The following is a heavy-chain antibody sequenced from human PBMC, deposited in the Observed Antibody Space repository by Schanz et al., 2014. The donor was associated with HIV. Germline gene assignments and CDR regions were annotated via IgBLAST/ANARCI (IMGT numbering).Heavy chain of an antibody. V-gene: IGHV3-15*01. J-gene: IGHJ4*02. Sequence: EVQLVESGGGLVKPGGSPRLSCAASGFTFSNAWMSWVRQAPGKGLEWVGRIKSKTDGGTTDYAAPVKGRFTISRDDSRNTLYLQMNSLKTEDTAVYYCTTEGMGSSGYYFDYWGQGTLVTVSS. CDR1: GFTFSNAW. CDR3: TTEGMGSSGYYFDY. D-gene: IGHD6-6*01. CDR2: IKSKTDGGTT.